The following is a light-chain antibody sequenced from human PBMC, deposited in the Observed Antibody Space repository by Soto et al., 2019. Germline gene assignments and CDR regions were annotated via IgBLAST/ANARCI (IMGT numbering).Light chain of an antibody. CDR3: QQYDSALLT. Sequence: EIVLTQSPGTLSLSPGERATLSCRASQSVSSSYLAWYQQKPGQAPRLLIYGASSRATGIPDRFSGSGSGTDFPLTISRLETDDFAVYYCQQYDSALLTFGLGIDLEIK. CDR1: QSVSSSY. V-gene: IGKV3-20*01. J-gene: IGKJ2*01. CDR2: GAS.